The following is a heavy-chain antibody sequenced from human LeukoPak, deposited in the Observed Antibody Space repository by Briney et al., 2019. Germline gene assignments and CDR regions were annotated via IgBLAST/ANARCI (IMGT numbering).Heavy chain of an antibody. CDR2: TYYSGSA. CDR1: GGSISSYY. D-gene: IGHD3-16*02. J-gene: IGHJ4*02. V-gene: IGHV4-59*01. CDR3: ARGGSNRPLDH. Sequence: SETLSLTCTVSGGSISSYYWSWIRQPPGKGLEWIGYTYYSGSANYNPSLKSRVTMSVDTSKNQLSLRLSSVTAADMAVYYCARGGSNRPLDHWGQGTLVTVSS.